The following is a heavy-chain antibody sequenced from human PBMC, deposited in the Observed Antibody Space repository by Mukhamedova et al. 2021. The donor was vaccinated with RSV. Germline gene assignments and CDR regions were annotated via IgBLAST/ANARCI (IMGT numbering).Heavy chain of an antibody. Sequence: GQAPGQGLEWMGRTNPKSTDTDYAPKFQGRFTMTTDTSINTAYMELSSLRSDDTAVYYCARDFRGGLYTAIGYWGQGTLVAVSS. CDR3: ARDFRGGLYTAIGY. CDR2: TNPKSTDT. D-gene: IGHD2-15*01. J-gene: IGHJ4*02. V-gene: IGHV1-2*06.